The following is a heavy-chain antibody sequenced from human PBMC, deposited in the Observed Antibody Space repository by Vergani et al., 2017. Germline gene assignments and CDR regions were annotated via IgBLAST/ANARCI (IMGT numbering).Heavy chain of an antibody. CDR1: GRSISSGDHC. J-gene: IGHJ2*01. V-gene: IGHV4-31*11. CDR2: IFYSGTT. D-gene: IGHD1-1*01. CDR3: ARGRGYNWYFDL. Sequence: QVQLQESGPGVVKPSQTLSLTCAVSGRSISSGDHCWTWIRQRPGKGLEWIGYIFYSGTTYDNPSLRSRLTISVDTSQNQFSLKLRSVTAADTAVYYCARGRGYNWYFDLWGRGTLVTVSS.